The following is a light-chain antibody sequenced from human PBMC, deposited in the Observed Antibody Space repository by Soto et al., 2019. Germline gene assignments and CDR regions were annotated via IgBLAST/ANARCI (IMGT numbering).Light chain of an antibody. J-gene: IGKJ1*01. CDR3: QQYNNWPWT. Sequence: GDRVTITCRASHNIERWMAWYQQKPGKAPSLLIFDASTLHSGVPSRFSGSGSGTDFTLTISSLQSEDFAVYYCQQYNNWPWTFGQGTKVDIK. CDR2: DAS. V-gene: IGKV1-5*01. CDR1: HNIERW.